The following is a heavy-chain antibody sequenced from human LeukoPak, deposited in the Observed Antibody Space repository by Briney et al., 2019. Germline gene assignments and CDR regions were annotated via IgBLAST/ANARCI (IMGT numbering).Heavy chain of an antibody. CDR2: IYYSGST. D-gene: IGHD3-10*01. CDR3: ARLGHYGSGSYYNVNWFDP. CDR1: GGSISSSSYY. Sequence: SETLSLTCTVSGGSISSSSYYWGWIRQPPGKGLEWIGSIYYSGSTYYNPSLKSRVTISVDTSKNQFSLKLSSVTAADTAVYYCARLGHYGSGSYYNVNWFDPWGQGTLVTVSS. J-gene: IGHJ5*02. V-gene: IGHV4-39*01.